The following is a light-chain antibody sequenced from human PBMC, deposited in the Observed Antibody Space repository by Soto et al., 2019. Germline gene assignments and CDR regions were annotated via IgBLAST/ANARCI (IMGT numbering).Light chain of an antibody. J-gene: IGKJ2*01. CDR2: DAV. Sequence: EIVLTQSPGTLSLSPGEGATLSGRPSQSVTGTNLAWYQQRAGQAPRLLIYDAVRRATGIPDRFSGSGSGTDFTLTISRLEPEDFAVYFCHQYGSSLGTFGQGTKVDI. V-gene: IGKV3-20*01. CDR3: HQYGSSLGT. CDR1: QSVTGTN.